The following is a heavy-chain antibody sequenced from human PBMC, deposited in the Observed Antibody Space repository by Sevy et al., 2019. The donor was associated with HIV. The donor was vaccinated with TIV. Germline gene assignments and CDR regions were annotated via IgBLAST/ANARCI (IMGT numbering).Heavy chain of an antibody. D-gene: IGHD3-22*01. V-gene: IGHV3-23*01. Sequence: GGSLRLSCAASGFTFRTYAMTWVRQAPGKGLDWVSAISGSGASTYYADSLKGRFTISRDNSKNTLYLQMNSLRAEDTAVYYCAKEGGGYNYDSSGLLDNWGQGTLVTVSS. CDR2: ISGSGAST. CDR1: GFTFRTYA. CDR3: AKEGGGYNYDSSGLLDN. J-gene: IGHJ4*02.